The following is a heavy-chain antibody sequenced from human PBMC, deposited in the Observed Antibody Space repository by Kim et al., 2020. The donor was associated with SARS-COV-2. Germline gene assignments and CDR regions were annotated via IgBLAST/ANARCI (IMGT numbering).Heavy chain of an antibody. CDR3: ARDSNPLGVVAGVTDAFDI. CDR1: GFSFSNYE. Sequence: GGSLRLSCAASGFSFSNYEMNWVRQAPGKGLEWVSYISDSGTRHYADSVKGRFTVSRDNAQNSLYLQMNSLRAEDTAVYYCARDSNPLGVVAGVTDAFDIWGHGAVVTVSS. V-gene: IGHV3-48*03. D-gene: IGHD2-15*01. CDR2: ISDSGTR. J-gene: IGHJ3*02.